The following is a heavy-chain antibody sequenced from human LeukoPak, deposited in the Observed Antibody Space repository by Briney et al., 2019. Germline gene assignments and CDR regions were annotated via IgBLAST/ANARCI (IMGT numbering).Heavy chain of an antibody. J-gene: IGHJ4*02. CDR2: INSDGSST. CDR1: GFTFSSYW. CDR3: ATSRTFDY. V-gene: IGHV3-74*01. Sequence: PGGSLRLSCAASGFTFSSYWMHWVRQSPGKGLVWASGINSDGSSTSYADSVKGRFTISRDNAKNTVYLQMNSLRAEDTAVYHCATSRTFDYWGQGTLVTVSS.